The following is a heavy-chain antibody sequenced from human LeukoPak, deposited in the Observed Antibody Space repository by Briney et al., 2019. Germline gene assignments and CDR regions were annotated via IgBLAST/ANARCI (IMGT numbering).Heavy chain of an antibody. J-gene: IGHJ3*02. CDR3: ATLITMVRKTPIYAFDI. CDR2: FDPEDGET. D-gene: IGHD3-10*01. Sequence: ASVKVSCKVSGYTLTELSMHWVRQAPGIGLEWMGGFDPEDGETIYAQKFQGRVTMTEDTSTDTAYMELSSLRSEDTAVYYCATLITMVRKTPIYAFDIWGQGTMVTVSS. CDR1: GYTLTELS. V-gene: IGHV1-24*01.